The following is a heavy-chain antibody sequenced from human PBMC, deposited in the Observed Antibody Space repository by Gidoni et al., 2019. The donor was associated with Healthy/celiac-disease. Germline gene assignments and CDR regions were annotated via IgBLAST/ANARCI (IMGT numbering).Heavy chain of an antibody. J-gene: IGHJ4*02. CDR1: GGSISSSSYY. Sequence: QLQLQESGPGLVKPSETLSLTCTVSGGSISSSSYYWGWIRQPPGKGLEWIGSIYYSGSTYYNPSLKSRVTISVDTSKNQFSLKLSSVTAADTAVYYCARLESVPSGDYFDYWGQGTLVTVSS. D-gene: IGHD6-19*01. CDR2: IYYSGST. V-gene: IGHV4-39*01. CDR3: ARLESVPSGDYFDY.